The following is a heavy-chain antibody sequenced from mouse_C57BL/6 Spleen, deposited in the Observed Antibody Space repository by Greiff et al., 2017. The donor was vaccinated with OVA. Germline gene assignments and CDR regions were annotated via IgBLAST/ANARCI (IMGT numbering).Heavy chain of an antibody. V-gene: IGHV1-69*01. CDR3: ARLGYSNSLFAY. CDR1: GYTFTSYW. J-gene: IGHJ3*01. Sequence: VQLQQPGAELVMPGASVKLSCKASGYTFTSYWMHWVKQRPGQGLEWIGEIDPSDSYTNYNQKFKGKSTLTVDKSSSTAYMQLSSLTSEDSAVYYCARLGYSNSLFAYWGQGTLVTVSA. D-gene: IGHD2-5*01. CDR2: IDPSDSYT.